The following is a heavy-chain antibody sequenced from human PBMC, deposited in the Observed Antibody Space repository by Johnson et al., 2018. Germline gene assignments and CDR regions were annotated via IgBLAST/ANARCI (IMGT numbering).Heavy chain of an antibody. J-gene: IGHJ5*02. CDR1: GFTFRNYG. Sequence: QVQLVESGGGVVQPGRSLRLSCAASGFTFRNYGMHWVRQAPGKGLEWVAMIVYDGTNEHYADSVKGRCTISRDNSRNTLYLQMDSLTDEDTAVYYCARDFGEYEDNGFDPWGQRTLVTVSS. D-gene: IGHD3-10*01. CDR2: IVYDGTNE. V-gene: IGHV3-33*01. CDR3: ARDFGEYEDNGFDP.